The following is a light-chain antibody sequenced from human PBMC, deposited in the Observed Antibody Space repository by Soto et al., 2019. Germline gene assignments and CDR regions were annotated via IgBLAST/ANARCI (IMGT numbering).Light chain of an antibody. CDR3: XXXXXWPRT. V-gene: IGKV3-15*01. CDR2: GAS. CDR1: QSVSSN. Sequence: EIVMTQSPATLSVSPGERATLSCRASQSVSSNLAWYQQKPGQAPRVLIYGASTRATGIPARFSGSRSGTEFTLTIXSXQXXXXXVXXXXXXXXWPRTFGQGTKVEIK. J-gene: IGKJ1*01.